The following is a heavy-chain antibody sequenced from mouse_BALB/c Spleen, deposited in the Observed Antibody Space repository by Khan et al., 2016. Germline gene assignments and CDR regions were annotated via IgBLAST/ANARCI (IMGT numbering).Heavy chain of an antibody. CDR2: IEPANGNT. J-gene: IGHJ4*01. V-gene: IGHV14-3*02. CDR1: GFNIKDTY. Sequence: VQLQQPGAELVKPGASVKLSCTAPGFNIKDTYMHWVKQRPEQGPERIGRIEPANGNTKYDPKFQGKATTTADTPSNTAYLQLSSLTSEDTAVYYCAAMDYWGQGTSVTVSS. CDR3: AAMDY.